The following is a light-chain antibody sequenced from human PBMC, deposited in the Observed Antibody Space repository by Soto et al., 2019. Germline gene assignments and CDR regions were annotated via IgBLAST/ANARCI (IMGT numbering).Light chain of an antibody. Sequence: IQLPQSPSSLAASVGDRVTITYRSRQDIAFYLACYQQKPGEAPKLLIYAASTLYGGVPSRFRGSESGTDLALPITSLQAEDFAPYYCHQLRIYASTFGGGNKV. CDR3: HQLRIYAST. J-gene: IGKJ4*01. CDR2: AAS. V-gene: IGKV1-9*01. CDR1: QDIAFY.